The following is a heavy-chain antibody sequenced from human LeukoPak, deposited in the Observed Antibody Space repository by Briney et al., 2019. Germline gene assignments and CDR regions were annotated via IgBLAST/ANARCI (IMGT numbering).Heavy chain of an antibody. D-gene: IGHD2/OR15-2a*01. CDR1: GGSFSGSYY. CDR3: ARLEYWIRRGALGWFDP. CDR2: IYSGGRI. V-gene: IGHV4-39*01. J-gene: IGHJ5*02. Sequence: PSETLSLTCTVSGGSFSGSYYWGWIRQPPGRGLEWIGSIYSGGRIYYNPSLKSRVAISVDTSKNQFSLKLTSVTAADTAMYYCARLEYWIRRGALGWFDPWGQGTLVTVSS.